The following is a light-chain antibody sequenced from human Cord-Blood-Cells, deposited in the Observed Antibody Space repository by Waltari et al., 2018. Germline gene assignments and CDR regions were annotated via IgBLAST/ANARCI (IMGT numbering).Light chain of an antibody. V-gene: IGKV1-33*01. CDR3: QQYDKLWT. Sequence: DIQMTQSPSSLSASVGDRVTITCQASQDISNYLNWYQQKPGKAPKLLIYDASNLETGVPSRFSGSGSGTDFTFTISRLQPEDIATYYCQQYDKLWTFGQGTKVEIK. CDR1: QDISNY. CDR2: DAS. J-gene: IGKJ1*01.